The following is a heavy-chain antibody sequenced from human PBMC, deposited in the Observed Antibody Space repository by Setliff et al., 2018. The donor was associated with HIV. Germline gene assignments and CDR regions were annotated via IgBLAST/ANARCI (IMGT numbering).Heavy chain of an antibody. CDR3: AKSDYNFNNLAGPNYFDY. D-gene: IGHD4-4*01. V-gene: IGHV3-23*01. CDR2: ITGSGSTT. J-gene: IGHJ4*02. Sequence: PGGSLRLSCAASGFTYRTFSMSWVRQAPGKGLEWVSAITGSGSTTYYADSVKGRFTISRDNSNNTLFLHMDNLRAEDTAIYYCAKSDYNFNNLAGPNYFDYWGQGALVTGSS. CDR1: GFTYRTFS.